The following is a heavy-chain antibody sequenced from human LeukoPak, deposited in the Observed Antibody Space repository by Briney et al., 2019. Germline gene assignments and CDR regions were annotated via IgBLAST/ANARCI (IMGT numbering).Heavy chain of an antibody. CDR1: GGTFSSYA. V-gene: IGHV1-69*13. J-gene: IGHJ5*02. Sequence: ASVKVSCKASGGTFSSYAISWVRQAPGQGLEWMGGIIPIFGTANYAQKFRGRVTITADESTSTAYMELSSLRSEDTAVYYCARAGSSVVGNWFDPWGQGTLVTVSS. CDR3: ARAGSSVVGNWFDP. CDR2: IIPIFGTA. D-gene: IGHD6-13*01.